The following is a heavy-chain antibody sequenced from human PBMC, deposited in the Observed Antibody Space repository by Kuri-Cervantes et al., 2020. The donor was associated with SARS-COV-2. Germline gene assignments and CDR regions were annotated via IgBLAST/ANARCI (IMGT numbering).Heavy chain of an antibody. CDR1: GFTFSSYA. D-gene: IGHD3-22*01. CDR3: AKFRYDYYDSRAYYFDY. CDR2: ISSGSYIT. J-gene: IGHJ4*02. V-gene: IGHV3-23*01. Sequence: GGSLRLSCAASGFTFSSYAMSWVREAPGKGLEWVAAISSGSYITHYADSVKGRFTISRDDSKNTLYLQMNSLRAEDTAVYYCAKFRYDYYDSRAYYFDYWGQGTLVTVSS.